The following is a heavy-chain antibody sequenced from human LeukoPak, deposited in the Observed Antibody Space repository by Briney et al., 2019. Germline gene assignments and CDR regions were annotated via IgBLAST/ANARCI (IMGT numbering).Heavy chain of an antibody. J-gene: IGHJ6*03. V-gene: IGHV4-34*01. D-gene: IGHD2-2*01. CDR3: ARGHIGDIVVVPAAMGYYYYYMDV. CDR2: INHSGST. Sequence: SETLSLTCAVYGVSFSGYYWSWIRQPPGKGLEWIGEINHSGSTNYNPSLKSRVTISVDTSKNQFSLKLSSVTAADTAVYYCARGHIGDIVVVPAAMGYYYYYMDVWGKGTTVTVSS. CDR1: GVSFSGYY.